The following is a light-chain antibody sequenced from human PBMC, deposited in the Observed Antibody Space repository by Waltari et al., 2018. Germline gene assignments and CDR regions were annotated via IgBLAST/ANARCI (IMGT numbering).Light chain of an antibody. J-gene: IGLJ1*01. CDR3: SSYTSSSTLRV. CDR2: EFT. CDR1: SSDVGGYNY. V-gene: IGLV2-14*01. Sequence: QSALTQPASVSGSPGQSITISCTGTSSDVGGYNYVSWYQQHPGKAPKLMIYEFTNRPSGGSNRFSCSKSGNTASLTISGRQAEDEADYYCSSYTSSSTLRVFGTGTKVTVL.